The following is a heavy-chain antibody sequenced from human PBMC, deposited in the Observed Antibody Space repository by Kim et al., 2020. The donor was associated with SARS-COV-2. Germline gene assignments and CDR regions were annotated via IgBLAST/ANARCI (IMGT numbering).Heavy chain of an antibody. J-gene: IGHJ5*02. CDR3: ARQRTDSYTYDLRWFDP. CDR1: EESIISRNYY. Sequence: SETLSLTCSVSEESIISRNYYWAWMRQPPGKGLEWIGSVSYSGNAYYNPSLAGRITISVDTSKNEFSVKLRSVIAADTAVYYCARQRTDSYTYDLRWFDPWGQGALVAVSS. V-gene: IGHV4-39*01. CDR2: VSYSGNA. D-gene: IGHD2-2*02.